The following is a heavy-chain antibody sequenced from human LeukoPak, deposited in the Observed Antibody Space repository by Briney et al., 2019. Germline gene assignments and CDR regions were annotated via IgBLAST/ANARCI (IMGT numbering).Heavy chain of an antibody. J-gene: IGHJ4*02. CDR1: GLTVITND. D-gene: IGHD1-14*01. Sequence: PGGSLRLSCAASGLTVITNDMTCVRQAPGKGREWVSVLYSDGNTKYADSLQGRFTISRDNSKNTLYLEMNSLSPDDTAVYYCARGVEPLAANTLAYWGQGTLVTVSS. CDR3: ARGVEPLAANTLAY. CDR2: LYSDGNT. V-gene: IGHV3-53*01.